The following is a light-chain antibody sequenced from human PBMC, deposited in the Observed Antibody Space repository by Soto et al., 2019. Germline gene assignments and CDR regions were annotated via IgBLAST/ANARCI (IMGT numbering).Light chain of an antibody. CDR3: ISFTTSVTYV. CDR2: GVS. J-gene: IGLJ1*01. CDR1: SSDVGAYNY. V-gene: IGLV2-14*03. Sequence: QSALTQPASVSGSPGQSITVSCTGTSSDVGAYNYVSWYQQHPGKAPKLIISGVSNRPSGVSNRFSASKSGNTASLTISGLQAEDEADYYCISFTTSVTYVFGTGTKLTVL.